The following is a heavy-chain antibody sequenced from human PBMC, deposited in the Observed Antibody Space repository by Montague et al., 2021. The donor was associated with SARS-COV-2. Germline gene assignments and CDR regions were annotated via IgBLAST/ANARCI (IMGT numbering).Heavy chain of an antibody. CDR3: AGVASEHTAMAPDY. V-gene: IGHV3-48*04. J-gene: IGHJ4*02. D-gene: IGHD5-18*01. CDR2: ISMSETRT. CDR1: RFTFSRYS. Sequence: SLRLSCAAARFTFSRYSMNWVRQAPGKGLEWISYISMSETRTQYADSVKGRFTISRDNARNSLYLQMRSLTGGDTAVYYCAGVASEHTAMAPDYWGQGTLVTVSS.